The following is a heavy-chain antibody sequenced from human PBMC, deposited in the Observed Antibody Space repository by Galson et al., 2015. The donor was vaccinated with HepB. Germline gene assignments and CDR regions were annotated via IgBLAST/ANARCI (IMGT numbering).Heavy chain of an antibody. J-gene: IGHJ4*01. CDR1: GLTFSNFG. CDR3: TKDLGLVPDY. V-gene: IGHV3-30*02. CDR2: ILSDGDNK. D-gene: IGHD2-21*01. Sequence: SLRLSCAASGLTFSNFGMHWVRQAPTKGLEWVAFILSDGDNKYYADSVKGRFTISRDNSKSTVYLQMDSVTPEDTAVYYCTKDLGLVPDYWGHGTLVTVSS.